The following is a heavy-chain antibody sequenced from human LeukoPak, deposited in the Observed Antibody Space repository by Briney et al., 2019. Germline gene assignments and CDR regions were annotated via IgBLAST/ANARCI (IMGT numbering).Heavy chain of an antibody. Sequence: ASVKVSCKASGYTFTSYGISWVRQAPGQGLEWMGWISAYNGNTNYAQKLQGRVTMTTDTSTSTAYMELRSLRSDDTAVHYCARDLRRDYYDSSGYEFDYWGQGTLVTVSS. CDR3: ARDLRRDYYDSSGYEFDY. V-gene: IGHV1-18*01. J-gene: IGHJ4*02. CDR1: GYTFTSYG. D-gene: IGHD3-22*01. CDR2: ISAYNGNT.